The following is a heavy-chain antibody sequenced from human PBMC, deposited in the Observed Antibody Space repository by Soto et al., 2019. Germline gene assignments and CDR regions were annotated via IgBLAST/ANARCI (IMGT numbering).Heavy chain of an antibody. CDR3: AXFRFRSYSRTILRFDP. V-gene: IGHV4-39*01. J-gene: IGHJ5*02. Sequence: SETLSLTCTVSGGSISSSSYYWGWIRQPPGKGLEWIGSIYYSGSTYYNPSLKSRVTISVDTSKNQFSLKLSSVTAADTAVYYCAXFRFRSYSRTILRFDPWGQGXXVTVXS. D-gene: IGHD6-13*01. CDR2: IYYSGST. CDR1: GGSISSSSYY.